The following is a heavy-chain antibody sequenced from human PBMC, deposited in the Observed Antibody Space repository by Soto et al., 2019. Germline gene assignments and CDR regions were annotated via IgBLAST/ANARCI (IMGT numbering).Heavy chain of an antibody. Sequence: QVLLQESGPGLVKPSETLSLTCTVSGGSISNYYWSWIRQPPGKGLEWIGDIYYTGSTNYNPSLMSRVTISEASAKNQFSLKLSSVTAADAAVYYWARDSTAGIHYFYYGADVWGRGTTVTVSS. V-gene: IGHV4-59*01. J-gene: IGHJ6*02. D-gene: IGHD2-8*02. CDR3: ARDSTAGIHYFYYGADV. CDR2: IYYTGST. CDR1: GGSISNYY.